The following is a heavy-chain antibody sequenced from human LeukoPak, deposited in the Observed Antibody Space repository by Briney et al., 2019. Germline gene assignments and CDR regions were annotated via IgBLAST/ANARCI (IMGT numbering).Heavy chain of an antibody. CDR1: GGSISSSSYY. CDR3: ARDLIVPVGLTGSGTYSTDY. Sequence: ETLSLTCTVSGGSISSSSYYWGWIRQPPGKGLEWIGSIYYSGSTYYNPSLKSRVTISVDTSKNQFSLKLSSVTAADTAVYYCARDLIVPVGLTGSGTYSTDYWGQGTLVTVSS. D-gene: IGHD3-10*01. CDR2: IYYSGST. V-gene: IGHV4-39*07. J-gene: IGHJ4*02.